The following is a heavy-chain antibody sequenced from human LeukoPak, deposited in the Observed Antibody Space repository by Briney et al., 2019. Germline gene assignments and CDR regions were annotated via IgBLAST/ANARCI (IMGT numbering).Heavy chain of an antibody. J-gene: IGHJ4*02. CDR3: ARGFPGIAVAGTFDY. Sequence: GESLKISCKGSGYSFTSYWIGWVRRMPGKGLEWMGIIYPGDSDTRYSSSFQGQVTISADKSISTAYLQWSSLKASDTAMYYCARGFPGIAVAGTFDYWGQGTLVTVSS. V-gene: IGHV5-51*01. CDR1: GYSFTSYW. CDR2: IYPGDSDT. D-gene: IGHD6-19*01.